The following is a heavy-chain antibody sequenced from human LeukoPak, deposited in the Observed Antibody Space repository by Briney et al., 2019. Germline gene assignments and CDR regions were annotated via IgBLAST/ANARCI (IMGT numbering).Heavy chain of an antibody. Sequence: ASVKVSCKASGYTFTGYYMHWVRQAPGQGLEWMGWINPNSGGTNYAQKFQGRVTMTRDTSNSTAYMELSRLRSDDTAVYYCARVETGYCSSTSCYRGFWFDPWGQGTLVTVSS. J-gene: IGHJ5*02. CDR2: INPNSGGT. CDR1: GYTFTGYY. CDR3: ARVETGYCSSTSCYRGFWFDP. V-gene: IGHV1-2*02. D-gene: IGHD2-2*02.